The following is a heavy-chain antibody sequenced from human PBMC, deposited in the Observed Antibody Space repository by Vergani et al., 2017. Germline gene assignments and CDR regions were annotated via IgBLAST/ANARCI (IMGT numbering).Heavy chain of an antibody. D-gene: IGHD2-15*01. CDR2: ISYDGSNK. J-gene: IGHJ6*02. CDR1: GFTFSSYG. V-gene: IGHV3-30*03. Sequence: QVQLVESGGGVVQPGRSLRLSCAASGFTFSSYGMHWVRQAPGKGLEWVAVISYDGSNKYYADSVKGRFTISRDNSKNTLYLQMNSLRSDDTAVYYCARGVVVVVAATQSLLRYGMDVWGQGP. CDR3: ARGVVVVVAATQSLLRYGMDV.